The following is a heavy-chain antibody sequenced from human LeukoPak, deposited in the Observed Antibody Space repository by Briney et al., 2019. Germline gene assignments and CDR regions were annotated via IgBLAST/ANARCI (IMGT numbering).Heavy chain of an antibody. V-gene: IGHV1-18*01. D-gene: IGHD4-23*01. CDR1: GYTFTRYG. Sequence: ASVKVSCKASGYTFTRYGITWVRQAPGQGLEWMGWISAYNGNTNYAQKLQGRVTMTTDTSTSTAYMALSSLRSDDTAVYYCARSDYGGDYWGQGTLVTVSS. CDR2: ISAYNGNT. J-gene: IGHJ4*02. CDR3: ARSDYGGDY.